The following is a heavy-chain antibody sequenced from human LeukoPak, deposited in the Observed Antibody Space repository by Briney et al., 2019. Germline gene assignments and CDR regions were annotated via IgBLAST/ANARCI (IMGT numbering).Heavy chain of an antibody. V-gene: IGHV3-33*01. CDR1: GFSLSNFG. J-gene: IGHJ6*03. Sequence: GGSLRLSCAASGFSLSNFGMHWVRQAPGKGLEWVAALLYDGNTKHYADSVKGRFTISRDISKNTFYLQMNSLTAEDTAVYYCARDHRPEIQYYYMDAWGKGTTVAVSS. D-gene: IGHD1-14*01. CDR2: LLYDGNTK. CDR3: ARDHRPEIQYYYMDA.